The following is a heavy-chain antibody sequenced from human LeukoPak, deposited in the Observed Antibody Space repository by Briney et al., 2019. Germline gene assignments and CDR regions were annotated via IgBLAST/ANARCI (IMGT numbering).Heavy chain of an antibody. CDR2: IYSGGST. Sequence: PGGSLRLSRAASGFSVSSNYMSWVRQAPGKGLEWVSVIYSGGSTNYAHSVKGRFTISRDNSKNTLYLQMNSLRAEDTAVYYCARDMCSGGSCYPDNWGRGTVVTVSS. V-gene: IGHV3-66*01. D-gene: IGHD2-15*01. CDR3: ARDMCSGGSCYPDN. CDR1: GFSVSSNY. J-gene: IGHJ4*02.